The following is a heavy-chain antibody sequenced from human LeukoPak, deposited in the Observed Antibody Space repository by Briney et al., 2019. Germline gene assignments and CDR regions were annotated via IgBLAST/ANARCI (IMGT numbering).Heavy chain of an antibody. J-gene: IGHJ5*01. CDR1: GASVSSGTYF. CDR2: IPHSGST. V-gene: IGHV4-61*01. CDR3: ARSPSGYRFDY. D-gene: IGHD3-22*01. Sequence: SETLSLTCTVSGASVSSGTYFWTWIRQPPGKGLEWIGYIPHSGSTNYNPSLKSRVTISLDASKNQFSLKLSSVTAADTAVYFCARSPSGYRFDYWGQRTLVTVSS.